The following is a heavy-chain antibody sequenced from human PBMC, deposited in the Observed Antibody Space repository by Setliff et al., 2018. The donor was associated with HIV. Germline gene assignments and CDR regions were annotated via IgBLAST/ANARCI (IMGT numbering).Heavy chain of an antibody. CDR2: IKHGGSA. Sequence: SETLSLTCAVYGGSFSGFYWTWIRQPPGKGLEWIGEIKHGGSANYNPSLKSRVTISVDGSTNQFSLKLGSVTAADTAMYFCAREDSSSWYSSLSFWGQGTLVTVSS. J-gene: IGHJ1*01. V-gene: IGHV4-34*01. CDR3: AREDSSSWYSSLSF. D-gene: IGHD6-13*01. CDR1: GGSFSGFY.